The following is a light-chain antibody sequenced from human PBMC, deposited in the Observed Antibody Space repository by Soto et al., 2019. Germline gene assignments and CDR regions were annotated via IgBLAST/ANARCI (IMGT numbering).Light chain of an antibody. Sequence: EIVLTQSPVTLSLSQGERATLSFRASQSVHNYLAWYQQKPGQAPRLLIYDVSNRATGIPARFSGSGSGTDFTLTISSLEPGDFAVYYCQQRNDWQVTFGQGTRLEI. CDR1: QSVHNY. V-gene: IGKV3-11*01. CDR3: QQRNDWQVT. CDR2: DVS. J-gene: IGKJ5*01.